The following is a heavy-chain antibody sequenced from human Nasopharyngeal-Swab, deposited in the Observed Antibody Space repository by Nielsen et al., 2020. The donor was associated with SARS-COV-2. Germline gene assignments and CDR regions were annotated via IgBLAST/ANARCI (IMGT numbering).Heavy chain of an antibody. CDR3: ASLPNPYQGWFDP. D-gene: IGHD2-2*01. J-gene: IGHJ5*02. Sequence: KVSCKGSGYSFTSYWIGWVRQMPGKGLEWMGTIYPGDSDTRYSPSFQGQVTISADKSISTAYLQWSSLKASDTAMYYCASLPNPYQGWFDPWGQGTLVTVSS. V-gene: IGHV5-51*01. CDR1: GYSFTSYW. CDR2: IYPGDSDT.